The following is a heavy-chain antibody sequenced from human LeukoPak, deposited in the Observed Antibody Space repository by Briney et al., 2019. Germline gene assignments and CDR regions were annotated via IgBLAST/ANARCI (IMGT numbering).Heavy chain of an antibody. CDR3: ARGVGIDY. CDR1: GYTFTGYY. D-gene: IGHD1-1*01. J-gene: IGHJ4*02. V-gene: IGHV1-2*02. Sequence: ASVKVSCKASGYTFTGYYMHWVRQAPGQGLEWMGWINPHIGDTNYAQKFQDRVTMTRDTSITTAYMELSRLRSEDTALYYCARGVGIDYWGQGTLVTVSS. CDR2: INPHIGDT.